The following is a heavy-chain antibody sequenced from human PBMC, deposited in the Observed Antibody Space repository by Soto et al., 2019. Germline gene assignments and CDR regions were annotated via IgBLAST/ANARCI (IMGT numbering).Heavy chain of an antibody. J-gene: IGHJ3*02. CDR3: ARGGSSDWQVALDM. V-gene: IGHV4-34*01. CDR2: IKHGGSS. CDR1: PGSFSHYF. Sequence: QVQQQPWGAGLLKPSETLSLTCSVVPGSFSHYFWNWIRQSPGTGLEWIGKIKHGGSSNYNPSLRSRVSISLDMSKNQFSLNLSSVTAADTGVYYCARGGSSDWQVALDMWGQGTMVTVSS. D-gene: IGHD6-19*01.